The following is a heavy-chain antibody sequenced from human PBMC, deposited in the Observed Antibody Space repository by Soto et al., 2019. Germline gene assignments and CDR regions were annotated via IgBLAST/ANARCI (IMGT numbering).Heavy chain of an antibody. CDR1: GFTFSSYA. CDR2: ISGSGGST. CDR3: AKDSVVAATDIEYFQH. V-gene: IGHV3-23*01. D-gene: IGHD2-15*01. Sequence: EVQLLESGGGWVQPGGSLRLSCAASGFTFSSYAMSWVRQAPGKGLEWDSAISGSGGSTYYADSVKGRFTISRDNSKNTLYLQMNSLRAEDTAVYYCAKDSVVAATDIEYFQHWGQGTLVTVSS. J-gene: IGHJ1*01.